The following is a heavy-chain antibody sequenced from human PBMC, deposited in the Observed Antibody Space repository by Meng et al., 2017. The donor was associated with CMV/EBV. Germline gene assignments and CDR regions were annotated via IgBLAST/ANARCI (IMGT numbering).Heavy chain of an antibody. D-gene: IGHD1-26*01. CDR3: ARDMEPLALVATADY. CDR2: IIPIFGTA. J-gene: IGHJ4*02. Sequence: SVKVSCKASGGTFSSYAISWVRQAPGQGLEWMGGIIPIFGTANYAQKFQGRVTITTDESTSTAYMELSSLRSEDTAVYYCARDMEPLALVATADYWGQGTLVTVSS. V-gene: IGHV1-69*05. CDR1: GGTFSSYA.